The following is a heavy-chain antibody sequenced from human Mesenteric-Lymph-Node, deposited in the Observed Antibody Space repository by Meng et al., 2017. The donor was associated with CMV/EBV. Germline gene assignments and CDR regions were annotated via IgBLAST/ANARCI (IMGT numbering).Heavy chain of an antibody. J-gene: IGHJ5*02. D-gene: IGHD5-12*01. CDR2: IYYSGST. CDR3: ARDRWGVSGYIDP. CDR1: GGSIRSGGYS. Sequence: AGGSIRSGGYSWSWIRQHPGKGLEWIGYIYYSGSTYYSPSLKRRVTMSVDTSKNQFSLRLSSVTAADTAVYYCARDRWGVSGYIDPWGQGTLVTVSS. V-gene: IGHV4-31*02.